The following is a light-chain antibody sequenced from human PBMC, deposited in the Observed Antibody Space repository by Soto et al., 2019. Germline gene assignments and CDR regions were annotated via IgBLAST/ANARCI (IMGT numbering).Light chain of an antibody. Sequence: EIVLTQSPATRSLSPGERATLAWRASQSVSNYLAWYQQKPGQAPRLLIYDASNRASGIPARFSGSGSGTDFTLTISSLDPEDFAVYYCQQRSNWPPVTFGGGTKVDI. J-gene: IGKJ4*01. CDR3: QQRSNWPPVT. V-gene: IGKV3-11*01. CDR1: QSVSNY. CDR2: DAS.